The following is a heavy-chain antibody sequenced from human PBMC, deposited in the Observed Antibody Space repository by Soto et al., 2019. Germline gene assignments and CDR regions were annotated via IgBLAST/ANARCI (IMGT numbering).Heavy chain of an antibody. CDR3: AKGVSVLLWFGELLPSYFDY. CDR1: GFTFSSYA. D-gene: IGHD3-10*01. V-gene: IGHV3-23*01. Sequence: PGGSLRLSCAASGFTFSSYAMSWVRQAPGKGLEWVSAISGSGGSTYYADSVKGRFTISRDNSKNTLYLQMNSLRAEDTAVYYCAKGVSVLLWFGELLPSYFDYWGQGTLVTVSS. J-gene: IGHJ4*02. CDR2: ISGSGGST.